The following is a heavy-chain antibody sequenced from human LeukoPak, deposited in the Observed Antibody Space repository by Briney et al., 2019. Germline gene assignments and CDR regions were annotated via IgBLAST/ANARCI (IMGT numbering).Heavy chain of an antibody. V-gene: IGHV4-4*07. J-gene: IGHJ4*02. CDR2: LDTSGNT. CDR3: ARGGDCPDY. Sequence: SETLSLTCTVSGDSLSRYYWSWVRQPAGKGLEWIGRLDTSGNTHYNPSLKSRVTMSVDTSRNQFSLRLTSVTAADTAVYYCARGGDCPDYWAQGTLVTVSS. D-gene: IGHD2-21*02. CDR1: GDSLSRYY.